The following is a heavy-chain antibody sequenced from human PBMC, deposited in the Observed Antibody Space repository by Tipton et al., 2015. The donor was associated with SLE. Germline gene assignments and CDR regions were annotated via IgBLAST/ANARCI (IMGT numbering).Heavy chain of an antibody. V-gene: IGHV3-33*01. CDR2: IWYDGSNK. Sequence: SLRLSCAASGFTFSSYGMHWVRQAPGKGLEWVAVIWYDGSNKYYADSVKGRFTISRDNSKNTLYLQMNSLRAEDTAVYYCATFYGGNPGAFDIWGQGTMVTVSS. CDR3: ATFYGGNPGAFDI. CDR1: GFTFSSYG. J-gene: IGHJ3*02. D-gene: IGHD4-23*01.